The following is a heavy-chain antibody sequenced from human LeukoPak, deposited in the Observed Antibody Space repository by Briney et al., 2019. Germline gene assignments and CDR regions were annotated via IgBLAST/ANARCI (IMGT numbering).Heavy chain of an antibody. CDR2: ISGSAVIT. D-gene: IGHD3-10*01. Sequence: SGGSLRLSCAASGLTFINFGMTWVRQAPGKGLEWVSAISGSAVITFYADSVKGRFTISRDNSKNTLYLQMNSLRAEDTAVYYCAKDILGYGSGAHDAFDIWGQGTMVTVSS. V-gene: IGHV3-23*01. CDR3: AKDILGYGSGAHDAFDI. CDR1: GLTFINFG. J-gene: IGHJ3*02.